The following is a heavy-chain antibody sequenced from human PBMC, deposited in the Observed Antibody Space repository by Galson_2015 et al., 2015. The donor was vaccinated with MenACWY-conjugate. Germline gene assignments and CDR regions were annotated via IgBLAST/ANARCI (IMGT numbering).Heavy chain of an antibody. CDR3: AKEAAQRASVALDY. D-gene: IGHD6-19*01. V-gene: IGHV3-30*18. Sequence: SLRLSCAASGFTSSSYGMQWVRQAPGKGLDWGAVISYEGSIQHYGDSVKGRFTISRDNSKNTLYLQMNSLRVEDTAVYYCAKEAAQRASVALDYWGQGTLVTVSS. CDR1: GFTSSSYG. CDR2: ISYEGSIQ. J-gene: IGHJ4*02.